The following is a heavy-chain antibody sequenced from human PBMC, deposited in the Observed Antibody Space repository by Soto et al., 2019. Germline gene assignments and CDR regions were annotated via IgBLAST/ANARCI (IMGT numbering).Heavy chain of an antibody. J-gene: IGHJ6*02. CDR3: TSARSNYPSYYYFYGLDV. CDR2: AHKRGSS. D-gene: IGHD4-4*01. CDR1: GASTDTYY. Sequence: QVQLEESGPGLVKPSETLSLTCKVSGASTDTYYWGWFRQAPGKGLEWIGCAHKRGSSSLNPSLHSRVTWSVDTSKNLFALSLRSVTAADTARYYCTSARSNYPSYYYFYGLDVWGQGTTVAVSS. V-gene: IGHV4-59*01.